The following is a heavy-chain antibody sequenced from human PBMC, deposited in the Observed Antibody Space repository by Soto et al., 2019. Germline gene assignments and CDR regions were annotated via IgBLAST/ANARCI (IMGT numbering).Heavy chain of an antibody. CDR3: AKDSSGCGTEYFDY. Sequence: QVQLLESGGGVVQPGKSLRLSCAASGFTFSSYGMHWVRQTPGKGLEWVALMSFDGSSQYYADSVKVRFTISRDNSKNTLYLQMDSLRPDDTGVYYCAKDSSGCGTEYFDYWGQGTLVTVS. V-gene: IGHV3-30*18. CDR2: MSFDGSSQ. D-gene: IGHD3-22*01. CDR1: GFTFSSYG. J-gene: IGHJ4*02.